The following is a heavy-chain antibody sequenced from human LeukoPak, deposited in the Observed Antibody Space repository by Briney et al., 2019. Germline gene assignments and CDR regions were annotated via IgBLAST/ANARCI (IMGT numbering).Heavy chain of an antibody. CDR3: ANGDGFDY. Sequence: GGSLRLSCATSEFTFSTYWMSWVRQAPGKGLEWVANIKQDGSEKYYADSVTGRFTISRDNAKNSLYLQMNSLRAEDTAVYYCANGDGFDYWGQGTLVTVSS. D-gene: IGHD5-24*01. J-gene: IGHJ4*02. CDR1: EFTFSTYW. V-gene: IGHV3-7*01. CDR2: IKQDGSEK.